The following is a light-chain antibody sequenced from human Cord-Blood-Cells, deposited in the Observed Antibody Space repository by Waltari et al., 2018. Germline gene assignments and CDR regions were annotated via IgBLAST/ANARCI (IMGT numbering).Light chain of an antibody. V-gene: IGKV4-1*01. Sequence: DIVMTQSPDPLALSLGEGAPINCKSSQSVLYSSNNKNYLAWYQQKPGQPPKLLIYWASTRESGVPDRFSGSGSGTDFTLTISSLQAEDVAVYYCQQYYSTPYTFGQGTKLEIK. CDR3: QQYYSTPYT. CDR1: QSVLYSSNNKNY. CDR2: WAS. J-gene: IGKJ2*01.